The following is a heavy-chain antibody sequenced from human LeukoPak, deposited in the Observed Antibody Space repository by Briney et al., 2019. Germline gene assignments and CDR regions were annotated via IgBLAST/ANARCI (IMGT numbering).Heavy chain of an antibody. V-gene: IGHV3-21*04. D-gene: IGHD2-2*01. Sequence: GGSLRLSCEASGFPFSSNSMNWVRQAPGKGLEWVSSISSSSSYIYYADSVKGRFTISRDNAKNSLYLQMNSLRAEDTAVYYCARAIVVIPAAIRYWGQGTLVTVSS. CDR2: ISSSSSYI. J-gene: IGHJ4*02. CDR1: GFPFSSNS. CDR3: ARAIVVIPAAIRY.